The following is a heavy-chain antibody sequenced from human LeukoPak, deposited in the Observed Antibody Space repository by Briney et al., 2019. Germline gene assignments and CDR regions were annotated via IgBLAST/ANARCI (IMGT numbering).Heavy chain of an antibody. Sequence: GGSLRLSCAASGFTFSSYDMHWVRQAPGKGLEWVSYISSSGSTIYYADSVKGRFTISRDNSKNTVYLQMNSLRAEDTAVYYCARDPCSGSRVGSYTWFDPWGQGTLVTVSS. J-gene: IGHJ5*02. CDR2: ISSSGSTI. CDR1: GFTFSSYD. V-gene: IGHV3-48*01. CDR3: ARDPCSGSRVGSYTWFDP. D-gene: IGHD1-26*01.